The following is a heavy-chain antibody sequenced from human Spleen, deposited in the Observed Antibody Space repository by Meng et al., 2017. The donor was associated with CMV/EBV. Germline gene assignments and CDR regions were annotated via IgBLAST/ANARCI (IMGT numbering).Heavy chain of an antibody. CDR3: ARESSGSFVLDV. Sequence: CAASGFTFSVYSMNWGRQAPGRGLEWVSSISSSSSFKYHADSVKGRFTVSRDNAESSLYLEMSGLRAEDTAVYYCARESSGSFVLDVWGQGATVTVSS. CDR1: GFTFSVYS. CDR2: ISSSSSFK. V-gene: IGHV3-21*06. J-gene: IGHJ6*02. D-gene: IGHD6-25*01.